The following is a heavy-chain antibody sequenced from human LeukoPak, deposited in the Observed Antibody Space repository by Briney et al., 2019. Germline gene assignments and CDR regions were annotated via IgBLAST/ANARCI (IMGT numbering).Heavy chain of an antibody. V-gene: IGHV3-20*04. J-gene: IGHJ4*02. CDR2: INSNGGST. CDR1: GFTFDDYG. CDR3: ARDFREIAAAGTSDY. D-gene: IGHD6-13*01. Sequence: PGGSLRFACAASGFTFDDYGMSGGRQAPGKGLEWRSGINSNGGSTGYADSVKGRVTISRDNAKNSLYLQMNSLRAEDTALYYCARDFREIAAAGTSDYWGQGTLVTVSS.